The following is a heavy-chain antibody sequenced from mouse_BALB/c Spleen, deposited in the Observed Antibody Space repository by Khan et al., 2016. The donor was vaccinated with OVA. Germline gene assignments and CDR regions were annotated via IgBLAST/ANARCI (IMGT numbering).Heavy chain of an antibody. V-gene: IGHV2-6-1*01. CDR2: IWSDGST. J-gene: IGHJ4*01. CDR1: GFSLTNYG. Sequence: QMQLEESGPGLVAPSQSLSITCTISGFSLTNYGIHWVRQPPGKSLEWLVVIWSDGSTTYNSALKSRLSISKDNSKSQVFLKMNSLQTDDSAMYYCARQPYYHYYIMDYWGQGTSVTVSS. CDR3: ARQPYYHYYIMDY. D-gene: IGHD2-10*01.